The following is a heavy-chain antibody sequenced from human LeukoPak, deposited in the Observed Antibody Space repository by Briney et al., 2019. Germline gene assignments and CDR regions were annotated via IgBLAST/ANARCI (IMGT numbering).Heavy chain of an antibody. J-gene: IGHJ4*02. CDR2: IYYRGST. V-gene: IGHV4-39*07. D-gene: IGHD6-13*01. CDR1: GGSISSSSYY. Sequence: SETLSLTCTVSGGSISSSSYYWGWIRQPPGKGLEWIGNIYYRGSTYYNPSLKSRVTISVDTSKNQFSLKLSSVTAADTAVYYCARGIHSSSLDYWGQGTLVTVSS. CDR3: ARGIHSSSLDY.